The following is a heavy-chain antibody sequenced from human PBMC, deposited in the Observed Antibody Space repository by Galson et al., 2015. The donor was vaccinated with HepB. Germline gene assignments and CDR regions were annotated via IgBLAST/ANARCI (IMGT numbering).Heavy chain of an antibody. CDR3: AKPARTTEPYYFDS. Sequence: SLRLSCAASGFGFSGHTMNWVRQAPGKGLEWVSCVSGRATYEYYADSVKGRFTISRDNAKNTLYLQMNSLRAEDTAVYYCAKPARTTEPYYFDSWGQGTLVTVSS. D-gene: IGHD1-14*01. J-gene: IGHJ4*02. V-gene: IGHV3-21*06. CDR1: GFGFSGHT. CDR2: VSGRATYE.